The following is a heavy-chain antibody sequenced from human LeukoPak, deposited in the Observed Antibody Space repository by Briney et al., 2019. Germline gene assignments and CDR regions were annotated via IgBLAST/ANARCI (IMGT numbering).Heavy chain of an antibody. CDR1: GYSFTSHG. CDR3: ARGISRLPSAAFDI. Sequence: ASVKVYCKASGYSFTSHGISWVRQAPGQGLEWMGWINGYNGNSNYAQNLQGRVTMTTDTSTSTAYMELRSLRSDDTAVYYCARGISRLPSAAFDIWGQGTMVTVSS. J-gene: IGHJ3*02. D-gene: IGHD6-6*01. CDR2: INGYNGNS. V-gene: IGHV1-18*01.